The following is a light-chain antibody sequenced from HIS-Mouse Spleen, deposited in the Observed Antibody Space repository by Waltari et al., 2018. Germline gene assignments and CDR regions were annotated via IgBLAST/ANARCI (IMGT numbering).Light chain of an antibody. CDR1: SSDVGGYNY. CDR3: SSYTSSSTPVV. Sequence: QSALTQPASVSGSPGQSITISCTGTSSDVGGYNYVSWYQQHPGKAPKLMIYEVSTLPSGVSSGFSGSKSGNTASLTISGLQAEDEADYYCSSYTSSSTPVVFGGGTKLTVL. V-gene: IGLV2-14*01. CDR2: EVS. J-gene: IGLJ2*01.